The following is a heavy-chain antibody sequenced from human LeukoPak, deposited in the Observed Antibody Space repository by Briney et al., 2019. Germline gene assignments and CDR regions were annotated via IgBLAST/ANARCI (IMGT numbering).Heavy chain of an antibody. D-gene: IGHD1-26*01. CDR1: GFTVSSNY. V-gene: IGHV3-23*01. Sequence: GGSLRLSCAASGFTVSSNYMSWVRQAPGKGLEWVSAISGSGGSTYYADSVKGRFTIPRDNSKNTLYLQMNSLRAEDTAVYYCAKDRVGATHCGQGTMVTVSS. J-gene: IGHJ3*01. CDR2: ISGSGGST. CDR3: AKDRVGATH.